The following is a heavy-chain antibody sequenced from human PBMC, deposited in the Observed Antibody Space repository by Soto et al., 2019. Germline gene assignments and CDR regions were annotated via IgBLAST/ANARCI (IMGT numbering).Heavy chain of an antibody. CDR2: INHSGST. D-gene: IGHD5-12*01. Sequence: SETLSLTCTVSGGSISGYYWSWIRQPPGKGLEWIGEINHSGSTNYNPSLKSRVTISVDTSKNQFSLKLSSVTAADTAVYYCARRGDGYKDFDYWGQGTLVTVSS. CDR1: GGSISGYY. V-gene: IGHV4-34*01. CDR3: ARRGDGYKDFDY. J-gene: IGHJ4*02.